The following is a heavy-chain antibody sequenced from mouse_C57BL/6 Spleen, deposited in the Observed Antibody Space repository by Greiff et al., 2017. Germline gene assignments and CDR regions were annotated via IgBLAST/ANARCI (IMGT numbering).Heavy chain of an antibody. CDR2: IRSKSNNYAT. V-gene: IGHV10-1*01. Sequence: EPGGGLVQPKGSLKLSCAASGFSFNTYAMNWVRQAPGKGLEWVARIRSKSNNYATYYADSVKDRFTISRDDSESMLYLQMNNLKTEDTAMYYCVRANWDYFDDWGQGTTLTVSS. CDR3: VRANWDYFDD. D-gene: IGHD4-1*01. J-gene: IGHJ2*01. CDR1: GFSFNTYA.